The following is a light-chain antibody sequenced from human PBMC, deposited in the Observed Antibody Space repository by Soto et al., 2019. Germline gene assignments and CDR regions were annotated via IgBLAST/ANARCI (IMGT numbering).Light chain of an antibody. V-gene: IGKV3-11*01. Sequence: EIVLTQSPATLSLSPGERATLSCSASQSVSSYLACYQLKPGQAPRLLIYDASNRATGIPSRVSGSGSGADFARSISSRELEDVAVYYCQQRRNCLRTFGGGTEVESK. CDR1: QSVSSY. CDR3: QQRRNCLRT. J-gene: IGKJ4*01. CDR2: DAS.